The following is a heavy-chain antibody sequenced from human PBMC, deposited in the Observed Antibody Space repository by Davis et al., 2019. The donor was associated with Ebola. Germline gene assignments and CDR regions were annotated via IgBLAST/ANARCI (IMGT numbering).Heavy chain of an antibody. CDR2: IWYDGSNK. CDR3: ARDMSSWYEIASSLYYYYGMDV. Sequence: GESLKISCAASGFTFSSYGMHWVRQAPGKGLEWVAVIWYDGSNKYYADSVKGRFTISRDNSKNTLYLQMNSLRAEDTAVYYCARDMSSWYEIASSLYYYYGMDVWGQGTTVTVSS. CDR1: GFTFSSYG. D-gene: IGHD6-13*01. J-gene: IGHJ6*02. V-gene: IGHV3-33*01.